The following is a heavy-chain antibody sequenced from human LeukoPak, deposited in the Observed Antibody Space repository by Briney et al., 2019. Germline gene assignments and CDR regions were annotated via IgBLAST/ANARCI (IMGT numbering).Heavy chain of an antibody. J-gene: IGHJ6*03. V-gene: IGHV3-7*01. CDR3: AVHTWFGELLARYHYYYMDV. Sequence: GGSLRLSCAASGFTFSSYWMSWVRQAPGKGLEWVANIKQDGSEKYYVDSVKGRFTISRDNAKNSLYLQMNSLRAEDTAVYYCAVHTWFGELLARYHYYYMDVWGKGTTVTVSS. CDR1: GFTFSSYW. CDR2: IKQDGSEK. D-gene: IGHD3-10*01.